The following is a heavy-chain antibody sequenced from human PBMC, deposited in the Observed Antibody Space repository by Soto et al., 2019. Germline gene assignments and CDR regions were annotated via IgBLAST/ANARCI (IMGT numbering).Heavy chain of an antibody. V-gene: IGHV3-21*01. CDR2: ISSASSSI. J-gene: IGHJ3*01. Sequence: EVQLVESGGGLVKPGGSLRLSCATSGFTFNSYTMNWVRQAPGKGLEWVGSISSASSSIDFADSVKGRFTISRDNVNNSVLLQMNSLRAEDTGIYYCARYDAFKAFDLWGQGTMVTVSS. D-gene: IGHD1-1*01. CDR1: GFTFNSYT. CDR3: ARYDAFKAFDL.